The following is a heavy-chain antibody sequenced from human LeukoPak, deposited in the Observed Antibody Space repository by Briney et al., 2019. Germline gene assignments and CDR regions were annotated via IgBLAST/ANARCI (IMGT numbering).Heavy chain of an antibody. CDR3: ARDLRPQSERDYFDY. CDR2: INPSGGST. CDR1: GYTFTSYY. Sequence: VASVKVSCKASGYTFTSYYMHWVRQAPGQGLEWVGIINPSGGSTSYAQKFQGRVTMTRDTSTSTVYMELSSLRSEDTAVYYCARDLRPQSERDYFDYWGQGTLVTVSS. V-gene: IGHV1-46*01. J-gene: IGHJ4*02.